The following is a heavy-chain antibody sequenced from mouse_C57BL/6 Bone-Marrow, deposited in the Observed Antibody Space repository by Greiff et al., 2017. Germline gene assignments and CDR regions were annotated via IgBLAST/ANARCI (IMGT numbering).Heavy chain of an antibody. Sequence: EVQLQQSGAELVRPGASVKLSCTASGFNIKDDYMHWVKQRPEQGLEWIGWIDPENGDTEYAAKFQGKATITADTSSNPAYLQLSSLSSEDTAFYYCMGGYYGSSYGFDYWGQGTTLTVSS. J-gene: IGHJ2*01. D-gene: IGHD1-1*01. CDR3: MGGYYGSSYGFDY. V-gene: IGHV14-4*01. CDR1: GFNIKDDY. CDR2: IDPENGDT.